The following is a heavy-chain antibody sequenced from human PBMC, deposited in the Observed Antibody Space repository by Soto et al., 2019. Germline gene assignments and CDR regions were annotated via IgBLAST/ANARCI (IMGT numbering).Heavy chain of an antibody. J-gene: IGHJ6*02. CDR1: GYTFTSCE. V-gene: IGHV1-8*01. Sequence: GASVTVSCKASGYTFTSCESNWVRQAAGHGLEWMGWMNPNNGNTGDAQKFRGRVTMTRDTSISTAYMEVSSLRSEDTDVYYCATPGYPVTLYYYYGMDVWGQGTTVTVSS. CDR2: MNPNNGNT. CDR3: ATPGYPVTLYYYYGMDV. D-gene: IGHD6-25*01.